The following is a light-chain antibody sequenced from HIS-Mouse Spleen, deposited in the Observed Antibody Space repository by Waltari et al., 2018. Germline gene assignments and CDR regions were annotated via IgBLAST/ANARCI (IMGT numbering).Light chain of an antibody. J-gene: IGLJ1*01. CDR3: SSYAGSNNYV. CDR2: AVT. Sequence: QSALTQPPSASGSPGQSVTISCTGTSSDVGGYNYVSWYQQHPGKAPKPMIYAVTKRPSGVPDRCAGSKSGNTASLTVSGLQAEDEADYYCSSYAGSNNYVFGTGTKVTVL. V-gene: IGLV2-8*01. CDR1: SSDVGGYNY.